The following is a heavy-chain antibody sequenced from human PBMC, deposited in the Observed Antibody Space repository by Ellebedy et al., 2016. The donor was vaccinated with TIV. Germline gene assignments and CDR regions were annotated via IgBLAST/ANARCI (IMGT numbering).Heavy chain of an antibody. D-gene: IGHD5-12*01. V-gene: IGHV4-34*01. CDR3: ARGRHSSGYFSYYYGLDV. J-gene: IGHJ6*02. CDR1: GGSFSGYY. CDR2: INDSGST. Sequence: MPSETLSLTCVVHGGSFSGYYWSWIRQPPRKGLEWLGEINDSGSTNYNPSLKSRVTISADTPQKQFSLNVTSVTAADTAVYYCARGRHSSGYFSYYYGLDVWGQGTTVTVSS.